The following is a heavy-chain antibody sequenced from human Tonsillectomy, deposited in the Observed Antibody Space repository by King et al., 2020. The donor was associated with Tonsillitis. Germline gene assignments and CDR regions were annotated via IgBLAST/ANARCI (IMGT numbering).Heavy chain of an antibody. Sequence: VQLVESGGGLVQPGGSLRLSCAGSGFTFSSYAMSWVRQTPGKGLEWVSVIGGNGGNIFYTDSVKGRFTISRDNSKNTLYLQMNSLRVEDTAVYYCARDNPVGGYYYYGLDLWGQGTTVTVSS. CDR1: GFTFSSYA. D-gene: IGHD2-15*01. J-gene: IGHJ6*02. CDR2: IGGNGGNI. V-gene: IGHV3-23*04. CDR3: ARDNPVGGYYYYGLDL.